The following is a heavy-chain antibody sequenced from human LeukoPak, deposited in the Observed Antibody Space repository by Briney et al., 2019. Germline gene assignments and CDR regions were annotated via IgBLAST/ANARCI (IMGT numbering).Heavy chain of an antibody. D-gene: IGHD2-2*02. Sequence: SDTLSLTCTLSGGSLSSSSYYWRWIRQPPGKGLEWIGSIYYSGSTHYNPSLKSRVTISVDTSKNQFSLKLSSVTAADTAVYYCARLGRSARRFYTAGADYWGQGTLVTVSS. CDR2: IYYSGST. J-gene: IGHJ4*02. V-gene: IGHV4-39*01. CDR1: GGSLSSSSYY. CDR3: ARLGRSARRFYTAGADY.